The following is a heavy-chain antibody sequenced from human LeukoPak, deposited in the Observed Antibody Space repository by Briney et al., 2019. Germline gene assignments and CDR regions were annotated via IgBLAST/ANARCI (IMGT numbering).Heavy chain of an antibody. CDR2: IKQDGSEK. CDR3: ARWWIKQWLAWFDP. J-gene: IGHJ5*02. D-gene: IGHD6-19*01. Sequence: GGSLRLSCAASGFTFSSYWMSWVRQAPGKGLEWVANIKQDGSEKYYVDSVKGRFTISRDNAKNSLYLQMNSLRAEDMAVYYCARWWIKQWLAWFDPWGQGTLVTVSS. CDR1: GFTFSSYW. V-gene: IGHV3-7*01.